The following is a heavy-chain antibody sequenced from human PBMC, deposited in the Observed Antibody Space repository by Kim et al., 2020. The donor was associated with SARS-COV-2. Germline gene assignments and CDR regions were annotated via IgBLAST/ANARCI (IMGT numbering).Heavy chain of an antibody. V-gene: IGHV3-23*01. D-gene: IGHD6-13*01. J-gene: IGHJ4*02. CDR3: AKTGQQLGNTGRLKGSDF. Sequence: GGSLRLSCTASGFTFSTYFMAWVRQAPGKGLEWVSEISGSSDSIYNADSVKGRFTISRDNSKNSLYLQMNSLRVEDTALYFCAKTGQQLGNTGRLKGSDFWGQGALVTVSS. CDR1: GFTFSTYF. CDR2: ISGSSDSI.